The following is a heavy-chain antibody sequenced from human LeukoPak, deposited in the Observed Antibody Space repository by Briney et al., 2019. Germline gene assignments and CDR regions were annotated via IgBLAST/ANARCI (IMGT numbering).Heavy chain of an antibody. Sequence: GGSLRLSCSASGFTVSNYYMSWDRQAPGQGLEWVSVYYSGGSTYYADSVKGRFTTSRDNAKNTLYLQMTSLRAENTAVYYCAISSGDRYPYYCFVMVVGGQRTTDTVSS. J-gene: IGHJ6*02. D-gene: IGHD2-21*02. V-gene: IGHV3-53*01. CDR2: YYSGGST. CDR1: GFTVSNYY. CDR3: AISSGDRYPYYCFVMVV.